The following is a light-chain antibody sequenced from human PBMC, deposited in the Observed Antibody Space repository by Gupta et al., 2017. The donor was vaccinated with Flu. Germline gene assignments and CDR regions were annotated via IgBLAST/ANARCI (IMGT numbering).Light chain of an antibody. CDR3: AAWDDSLNGHYV. J-gene: IGLJ1*01. V-gene: IGLV1-44*01. CDR2: DNN. CDR1: SSNVGSNA. Sequence: TISCAGSSSNVGSNAVHWDQQVPGTAPKLLIYDNNQRPSGVPDRFSGSKSGTSAALAISGLQSEDEAHYYSAAWDDSLNGHYVFGTGTEVTVL.